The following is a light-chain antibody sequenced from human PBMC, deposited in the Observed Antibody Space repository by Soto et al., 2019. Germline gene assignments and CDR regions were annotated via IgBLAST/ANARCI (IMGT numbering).Light chain of an antibody. V-gene: IGLV2-23*01. CDR3: CSYAQANSWV. CDR1: SSDVGSYNL. J-gene: IGLJ3*02. Sequence: SVLTQPASVCGSPGQSITISCTGTSSDVGSYNLVSWYQQHPGKAPKLMIYEGSQRPSGVSYRFSGSKSGNTASLTISGLQAEDEADYFCCSYAQANSWVFGGGTKVTVL. CDR2: EGS.